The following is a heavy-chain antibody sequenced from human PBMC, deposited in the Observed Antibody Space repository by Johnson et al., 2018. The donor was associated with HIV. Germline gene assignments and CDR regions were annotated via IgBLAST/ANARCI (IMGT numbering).Heavy chain of an antibody. Sequence: VQLVDSGGGLVQPGGSLRLSCAASGFTVSSNYMSWVRQAPGKGLEWVSLIYSGGRTYYADSVKGRFTISRDNSKNTLYLQMNSLRAEDTAVYYCARLPSGYSRDDLDIWGQGTMVTVSS. J-gene: IGHJ3*02. CDR1: GFTVSSNY. V-gene: IGHV3-66*02. CDR3: ARLPSGYSRDDLDI. D-gene: IGHD5-18*01. CDR2: IYSGGRT.